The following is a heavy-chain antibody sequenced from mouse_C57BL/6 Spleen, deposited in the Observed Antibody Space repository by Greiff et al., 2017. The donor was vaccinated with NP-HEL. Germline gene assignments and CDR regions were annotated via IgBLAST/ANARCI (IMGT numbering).Heavy chain of an antibody. Sequence: DVQLVESGPGLVKPSQSLSLTCSVTGYSITSGYYWNWIRQFPGNKLEWMGYISYDGSNNYNPSLKNRISITRDTSKNQFFLKLNSVTTEDTATYYCAREGIITTVASRGYAMDYWGQGTSVTVSS. J-gene: IGHJ4*01. CDR3: AREGIITTVASRGYAMDY. CDR2: ISYDGSN. D-gene: IGHD1-1*01. CDR1: GYSITSGYY. V-gene: IGHV3-6*01.